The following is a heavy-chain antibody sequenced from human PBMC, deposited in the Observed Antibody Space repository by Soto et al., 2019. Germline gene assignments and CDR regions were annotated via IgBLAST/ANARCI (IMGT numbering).Heavy chain of an antibody. D-gene: IGHD2-15*01. Sequence: EVQLVESGGGLVQPGRSLRLSCAASGFTFDDYAMHWVRQAPGKGLEWVSGISWNSGSIDYADSVKGRFTISRDNAKNSLYLQRNSLRAEDTALYYCAKDTRYCSGGSCYPYDYYGMDVWGQGTTVTVSS. J-gene: IGHJ6*02. CDR3: AKDTRYCSGGSCYPYDYYGMDV. CDR1: GFTFDDYA. CDR2: ISWNSGSI. V-gene: IGHV3-9*01.